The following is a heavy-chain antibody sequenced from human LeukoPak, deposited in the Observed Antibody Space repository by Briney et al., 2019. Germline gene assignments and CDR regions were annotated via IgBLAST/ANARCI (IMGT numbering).Heavy chain of an antibody. CDR3: ARDPVGGSTIFDY. Sequence: SQTLSLTCAISGDSVSSNSDAWNWIRQSPSRGLEWLGRTYYRSKWYYDYAVAVKSQISINPDTSKSQFSLQLSSVTPEDTAVYYCARDPVGGSTIFDYWGQGTLVTVSS. J-gene: IGHJ4*02. CDR2: TYYRSKWYY. CDR1: GDSVSSNSDA. D-gene: IGHD1-26*01. V-gene: IGHV6-1*01.